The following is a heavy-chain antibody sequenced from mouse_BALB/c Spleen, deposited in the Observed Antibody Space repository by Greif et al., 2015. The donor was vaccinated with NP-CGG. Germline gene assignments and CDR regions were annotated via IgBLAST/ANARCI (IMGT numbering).Heavy chain of an antibody. D-gene: IGHD2-3*01. CDR2: IHPGDGNT. CDR1: GYAFSSYW. J-gene: IGHJ4*01. Sequence: QVQLQQSGAELVRPGSSVKISCKASGYAFSSYWMNWVKQRPGQGLEWIGQIHPGDGNTNYNGKFKGKATLTADKSSSTAYMQLSSLTSEDSAVYFCARYGDGYYSAMDYWGQGTSVTVSS. V-gene: IGHV1-80*01. CDR3: ARYGDGYYSAMDY.